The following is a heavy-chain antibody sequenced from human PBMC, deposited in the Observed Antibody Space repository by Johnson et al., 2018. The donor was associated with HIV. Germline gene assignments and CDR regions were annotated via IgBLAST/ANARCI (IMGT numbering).Heavy chain of an antibody. CDR2: IWYDGPTK. J-gene: IGHJ3*02. CDR3: ARPRGVQAGLGAFDI. D-gene: IGHD1-1*01. CDR1: GFSFGSYA. Sequence: QVQLVESGGGVVQPGRSLRLSCVASGFSFGSYAVHWARQAPGKGLEWVAVIWYDGPTKYYGDSVKGRFPISRDNSKNTLYLQMNSLRAEDTAVYYCARPRGVQAGLGAFDIWGQGTMVTVSS. V-gene: IGHV3-33*01.